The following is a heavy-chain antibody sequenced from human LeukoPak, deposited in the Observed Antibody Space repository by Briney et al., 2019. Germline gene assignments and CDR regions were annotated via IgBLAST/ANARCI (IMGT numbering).Heavy chain of an antibody. V-gene: IGHV3-74*01. D-gene: IGHD3-16*01. CDR3: ARDRGINWFDP. Sequence: GGSLRLSCAASGFTFDDYGMSWVRQAPGEGLVWVSRINTDGTNTIYADSVRGRFTVSRDNAKNTLYLQMDSLRAEDTAVYYCARDRGINWFDPWGQGTLVAVSS. J-gene: IGHJ5*02. CDR1: GFTFDDYG. CDR2: INTDGTNT.